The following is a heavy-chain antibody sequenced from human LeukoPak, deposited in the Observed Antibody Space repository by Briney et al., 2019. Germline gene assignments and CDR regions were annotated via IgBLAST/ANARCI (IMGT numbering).Heavy chain of an antibody. CDR2: IIPIFGTA. CDR1: EGTFSSYA. V-gene: IGHV1-69*05. CDR3: ARDAFTIFGVVAPGGWFDP. J-gene: IGHJ5*02. Sequence: SVKVSCKASEGTFSSYAISWVRQAPRQGLEWRGGIIPIFGTANYAQRFQGRVTITTDESTSTAYMELSSLRSEDTAVYYCARDAFTIFGVVAPGGWFDPWGQGTLVTVSS. D-gene: IGHD3-3*01.